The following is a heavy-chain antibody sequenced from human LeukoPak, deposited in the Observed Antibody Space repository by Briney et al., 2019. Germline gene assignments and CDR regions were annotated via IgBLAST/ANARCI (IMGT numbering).Heavy chain of an antibody. Sequence: SETLSLTCTVSGGSISSYYWSWIRQPPGKGLEWIGYIYYSGSTNYNPSLKSRVTISVDTSKNQFSLKLSSVTAADTAVYYCARLWGSTQDFDYWGQGTLVTVSS. V-gene: IGHV4-59*01. CDR2: IYYSGST. CDR3: ARLWGSTQDFDY. CDR1: GGSISSYY. D-gene: IGHD3-16*01. J-gene: IGHJ4*02.